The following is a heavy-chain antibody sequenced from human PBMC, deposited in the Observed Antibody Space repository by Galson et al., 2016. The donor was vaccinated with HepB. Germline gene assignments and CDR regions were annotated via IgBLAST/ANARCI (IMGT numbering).Heavy chain of an antibody. CDR2: IVGSGGDT. CDR1: GFPFSGYS. CDR3: AKRAYISSGWFDF. J-gene: IGHJ5*01. Sequence: SLRLSCAASGFPFSGYSMTWVRQAPGKGLEWVAAIVGSGGDTDYAGSVEGRFTISRDNSKNTLYLQMNSLRAEDTAVYYCAKRAYISSGWFDFWGQGALVTVSS. V-gene: IGHV3-23*01. D-gene: IGHD6-19*01.